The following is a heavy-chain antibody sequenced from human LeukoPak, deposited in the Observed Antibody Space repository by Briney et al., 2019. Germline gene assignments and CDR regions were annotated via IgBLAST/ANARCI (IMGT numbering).Heavy chain of an antibody. CDR3: ARDQDTMVRGPNDY. CDR2: FSAYNGNT. Sequence: ASVKVSCKASGYTFTGYYMHWVRQAPGQGLEWMGWFSAYNGNTNYAQKLQGRVTMTTDTSTSTAYMELRSLRSDDTAVYYCARDQDTMVRGPNDYWGQGTLVTVSS. J-gene: IGHJ4*02. CDR1: GYTFTGYY. V-gene: IGHV1-18*04. D-gene: IGHD3-10*01.